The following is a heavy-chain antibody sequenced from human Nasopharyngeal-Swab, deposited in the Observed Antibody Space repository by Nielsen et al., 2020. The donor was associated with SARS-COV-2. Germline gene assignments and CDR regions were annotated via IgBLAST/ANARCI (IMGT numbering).Heavy chain of an antibody. D-gene: IGHD2-15*01. Sequence: SQTLSPTCALPGDSLSITTASCSCIRLSPSSCLEWLLCPFYRSKWPYDYAESVKSRITINPDTTQNQFYLPLNSVTPEDTAVYYCARGSQGTRWSWGQGTRVTVTS. CDR3: ARGSQGTRWS. CDR2: PFYRSKWPY. V-gene: IGHV6-1*01. J-gene: IGHJ5*02. CDR1: GDSLSITTAS.